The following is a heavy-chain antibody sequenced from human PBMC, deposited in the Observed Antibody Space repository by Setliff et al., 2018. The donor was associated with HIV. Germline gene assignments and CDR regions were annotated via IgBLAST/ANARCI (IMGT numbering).Heavy chain of an antibody. D-gene: IGHD3-22*01. Sequence: PGGSLRLSCAASEFTFSSYGMHWVRQAPGKGLEWVEVIWLDGSNNYYADSVKGRFTISRDNSKNTLYLQMNSLRAEDTAVYYCAKGVKRGYYDSSGYPLLDYWGQGTLVTVSS. CDR2: IWLDGSNN. J-gene: IGHJ4*02. CDR1: EFTFSSYG. V-gene: IGHV3-33*06. CDR3: AKGVKRGYYDSSGYPLLDY.